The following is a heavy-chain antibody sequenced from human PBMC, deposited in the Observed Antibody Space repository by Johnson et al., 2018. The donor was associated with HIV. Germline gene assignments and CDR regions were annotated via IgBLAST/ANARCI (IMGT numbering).Heavy chain of an antibody. D-gene: IGHD7-27*01. V-gene: IGHV3-7*02. Sequence: VQLVESGGGLVQPGGSLRLSCAASGFTFSSYWMSWVRQAPGKGLEWVANIKQDGSEKWYVDSVKGRFTISRDNSKNTLYLQMNSLRAEDTAVYYCARVGAGEPPIWGQGTMVTVSS. CDR1: GFTFSSYW. CDR2: IKQDGSEK. CDR3: ARVGAGEPPI. J-gene: IGHJ3*02.